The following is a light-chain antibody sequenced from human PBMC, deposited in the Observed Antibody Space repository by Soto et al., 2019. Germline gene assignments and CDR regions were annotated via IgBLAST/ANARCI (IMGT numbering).Light chain of an antibody. V-gene: IGLV2-8*01. CDR3: SSYTGGNPSYV. Sequence: QSVLTQPPSASGSPGQSVTISCTGASSDVGGYDYVSWYQQHPGKAPKLMIYEVTTRPSGVSDRFSGSKSGNTAPLTVSGLQAEDEADYYCSSYTGGNPSYVFGTGTKVTVL. CDR2: EVT. J-gene: IGLJ1*01. CDR1: SSDVGGYDY.